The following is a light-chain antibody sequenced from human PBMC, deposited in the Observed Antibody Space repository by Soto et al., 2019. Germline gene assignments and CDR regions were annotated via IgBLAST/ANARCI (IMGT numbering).Light chain of an antibody. CDR1: QSVSSY. J-gene: IGKJ4*01. Sequence: EIVLTQSPATLSLSAGERATLSCRASQSVSSYLAWYQQKPGQAPRLLIYDTSNRATGIPARFSGSGSGTDCTLTISSLENEDFAVYYCQQRSNWPLTFGGGTKVDIK. CDR2: DTS. CDR3: QQRSNWPLT. V-gene: IGKV3-11*01.